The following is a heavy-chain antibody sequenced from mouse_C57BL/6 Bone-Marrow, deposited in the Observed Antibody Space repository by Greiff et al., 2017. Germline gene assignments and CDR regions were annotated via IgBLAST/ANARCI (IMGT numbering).Heavy chain of an antibody. Sequence: EVKLMESGGGLVQPGGSMKLSCVASGFTFSNYWMNWVRQSPEKGLEWVAQIRLKSDNYATHYAESVKGRFTISRDDSKSSVYLQMNHLRAEDTGIYYCTGLYYAMDYWGQGTSVTVSS. CDR3: TGLYYAMDY. CDR2: IRLKSDNYAT. J-gene: IGHJ4*01. V-gene: IGHV6-3*01. CDR1: GFTFSNYW.